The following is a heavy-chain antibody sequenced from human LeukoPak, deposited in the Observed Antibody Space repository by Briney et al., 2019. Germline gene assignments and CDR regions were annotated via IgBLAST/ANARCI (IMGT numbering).Heavy chain of an antibody. D-gene: IGHD2-15*01. Sequence: PGGSLRLSCAASGFTFTYYAMNWVRQAPGKGLEWVSAIIGSGSDGSTYYADSVKGRFTISRDNAKNSLYLQMNSLRAEDTAVYYCARPRGYCSGGSCFPPGYWGQGTLVTVSS. V-gene: IGHV3-23*01. CDR3: ARPRGYCSGGSCFPPGY. CDR1: GFTFTYYA. J-gene: IGHJ4*02. CDR2: IIGSGSDGST.